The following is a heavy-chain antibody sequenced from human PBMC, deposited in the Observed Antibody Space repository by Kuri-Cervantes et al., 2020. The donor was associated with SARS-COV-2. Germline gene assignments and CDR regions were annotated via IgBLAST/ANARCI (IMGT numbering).Heavy chain of an antibody. CDR3: AREGLAARPCDY. D-gene: IGHD6-6*01. CDR2: ISYDGSNK. CDR1: GFTFSSYS. V-gene: IGHV3-30*03. Sequence: GGSLRLSCAASGFTFSSYSMNWVRQAPGKGLEWVAVISYDGSNKYYADSVKGRFTISRDNSKNTLYLQMNSLRAEDTAVYYCAREGLAARPCDYWGQGTLVTVSS. J-gene: IGHJ4*02.